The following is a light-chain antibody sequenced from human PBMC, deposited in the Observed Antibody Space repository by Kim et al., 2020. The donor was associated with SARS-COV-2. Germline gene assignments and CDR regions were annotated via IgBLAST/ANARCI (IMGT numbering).Light chain of an antibody. CDR3: GTWDSSLSVVV. Sequence: QSVLTQPPSVSAAPGQKVTISCAGSASNIGESYVCWYQQPPGTAPKLLIYDNNQRPSGIPDRFSGSRSGTSATLGITGLQTGDEADYYCGTWDSSLSVVVFGGGTQLTVL. V-gene: IGLV1-51*01. CDR1: ASNIGESY. CDR2: DNN. J-gene: IGLJ2*01.